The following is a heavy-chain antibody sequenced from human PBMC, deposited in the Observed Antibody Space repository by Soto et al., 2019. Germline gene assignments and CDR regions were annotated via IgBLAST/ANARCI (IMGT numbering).Heavy chain of an antibody. CDR2: ISGSAGGT. CDR1: GFTFSNYA. CDR3: AKESLAVAGSRFAY. J-gene: IGHJ4*02. V-gene: IGHV3-23*01. Sequence: LRLSCAASGFTFSNYAISLVRQAPGKGLEWVSLISGSAGGTYYTDSVKGRFAISRDNSKNTLYLQMNSLRAEDTAVYYCAKESLAVAGSRFAYWGQGALVTVSS. D-gene: IGHD6-19*01.